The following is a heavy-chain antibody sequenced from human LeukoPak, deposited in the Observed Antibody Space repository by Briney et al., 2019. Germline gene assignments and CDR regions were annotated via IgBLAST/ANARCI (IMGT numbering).Heavy chain of an antibody. J-gene: IGHJ4*02. V-gene: IGHV1-69*05. CDR1: GGTFSSYA. Sequence: GASVKVSCKASGGTFSSYAISWVRQAPGQGLEWMGGIIPIFGTANYAQKFQGRVTITTDESTSTAYMELSSLRSEDTAVYYCARGHLSNYRNPFFDYLGQGNLVTVSS. CDR3: ARGHLSNYRNPFFDY. D-gene: IGHD4-11*01. CDR2: IIPIFGTA.